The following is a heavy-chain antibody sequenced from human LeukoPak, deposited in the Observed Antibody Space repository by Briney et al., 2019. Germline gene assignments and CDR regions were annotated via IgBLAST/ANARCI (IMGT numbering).Heavy chain of an antibody. CDR1: GYTFTIYG. J-gene: IGHJ4*02. V-gene: IGHV1-18*01. D-gene: IGHD6-13*01. Sequence: GASVNVSYTSSGYTFTIYGVSWVRQAPGQGLEWMGWISASNGNTNFAHKLQGRVTLTTDTSTSTAYMELRSLTSDDTAVYYCARYPLSYSSNWHYYFDYWGQGTLLTVSS. CDR2: ISASNGNT. CDR3: ARYPLSYSSNWHYYFDY.